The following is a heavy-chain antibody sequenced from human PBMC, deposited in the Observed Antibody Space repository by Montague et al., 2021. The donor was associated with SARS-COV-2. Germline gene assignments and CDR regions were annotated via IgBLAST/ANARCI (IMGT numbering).Heavy chain of an antibody. J-gene: IGHJ4*02. CDR1: GASMSPYH. CDR3: ATSLGGRYYWADYYFDY. D-gene: IGHD3-10*01. Sequence: SETLSLTCAVTGASMSPYHWSWIRQPPGKGLEWIGNLHHSGATNYNPSLESRVTMSVDTSKNQFSLNLISVTAADTAEYFCATSLGGRYYWADYYFDYWGQGILVTVSA. V-gene: IGHV4-59*03. CDR2: LHHSGAT.